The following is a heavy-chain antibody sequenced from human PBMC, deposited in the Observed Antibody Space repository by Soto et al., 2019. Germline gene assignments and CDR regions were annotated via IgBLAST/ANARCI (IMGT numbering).Heavy chain of an antibody. Sequence: GGSLRLSCTTSGFTFSSYSMHWLRQAPGKGLEWVAVTSSSGGTTFYADSVKGRFTVSRDNSKNTLYLQMNSLRGEDTAVYYCAREVVLTEWYFDNWGQGITVTVSS. CDR3: AREVVLTEWYFDN. J-gene: IGHJ4*02. D-gene: IGHD2-21*01. CDR2: TSSSGGTT. V-gene: IGHV3-30-3*01. CDR1: GFTFSSYS.